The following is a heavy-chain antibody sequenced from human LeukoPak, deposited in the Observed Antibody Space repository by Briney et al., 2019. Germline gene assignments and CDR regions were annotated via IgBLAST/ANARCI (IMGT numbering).Heavy chain of an antibody. V-gene: IGHV4-39*01. CDR1: GGSLSSSSYY. Sequence: SETLSLTCTVSGGSLSSSSYYWGWIRQPPGTGLEWIGSIYYSGSTYYNPSLKSRVTISVDTSKNQFSLKLSSVTAADTAVYYCAPAPRGYSYGPVFQHWGQGTLVTVSS. J-gene: IGHJ1*01. CDR3: APAPRGYSYGPVFQH. D-gene: IGHD5-18*01. CDR2: IYYSGST.